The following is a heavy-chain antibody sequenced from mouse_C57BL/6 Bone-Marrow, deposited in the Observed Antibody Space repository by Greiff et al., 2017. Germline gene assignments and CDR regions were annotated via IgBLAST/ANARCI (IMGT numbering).Heavy chain of an antibody. J-gene: IGHJ4*01. CDR2: IRSKSNNYAT. CDR3: ERQRPLSMDY. Sequence: EVQLQESGGGLVQPKGSLKLSCAASGFSFNTYAMTWVRQAPGQGLEWVARIRSKSNNYATYYADSVKDRFTISRDDSESMLYLQMNNLKTEDTAMYYCERQRPLSMDYWGQGTSVTVSS. CDR1: GFSFNTYA. D-gene: IGHD2-12*01. V-gene: IGHV10-1*01.